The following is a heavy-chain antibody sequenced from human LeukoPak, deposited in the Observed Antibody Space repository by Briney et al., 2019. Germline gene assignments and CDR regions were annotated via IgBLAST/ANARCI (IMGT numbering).Heavy chain of an antibody. CDR3: ARDRAVATIGGVDY. D-gene: IGHD5-12*01. CDR2: INPNRGGT. J-gene: IGHJ4*02. V-gene: IGHV1-2*02. Sequence: ASVKVSCKASGYTFTGYYMHWVRQAPGQGLEWMGWINPNRGGTNYAQKFQGRVTMTRDTSIRTAYMELSRLRSDDTAVYFCARDRAVATIGGVDYWGQGTLVTVSS. CDR1: GYTFTGYY.